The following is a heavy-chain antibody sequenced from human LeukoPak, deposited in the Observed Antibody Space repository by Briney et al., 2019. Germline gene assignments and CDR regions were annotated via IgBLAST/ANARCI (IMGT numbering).Heavy chain of an antibody. CDR2: IYYSGST. CDR3: ARVVGGIVVVPASNWFDP. J-gene: IGHJ5*02. Sequence: SETLSLTCTVSGGSISSSCYYWGWIRQPPGKGLEWIGSIYYSGSTYYNPSLKSRVTISVDTSKNQFSLKLSSVTAADTAVYYCARVVGGIVVVPASNWFDPWGQGTLVTVSS. V-gene: IGHV4-39*07. CDR1: GGSISSSCYY. D-gene: IGHD2-2*01.